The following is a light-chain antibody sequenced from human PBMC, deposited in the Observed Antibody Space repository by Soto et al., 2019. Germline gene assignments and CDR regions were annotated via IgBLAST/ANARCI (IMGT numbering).Light chain of an antibody. CDR1: QDISNY. V-gene: IGKV1-39*01. J-gene: IGKJ5*01. CDR3: QQSDSIPIT. CDR2: AAS. Sequence: DIQMTQSPSSLSASVGDRVTITGQASQDISNYLNWYQQKPGKAPKLLIYAASSLQSGVPSRFSGSGSGTDFTLAISSLQPEDFATYYCQQSDSIPITFGQGTRREIK.